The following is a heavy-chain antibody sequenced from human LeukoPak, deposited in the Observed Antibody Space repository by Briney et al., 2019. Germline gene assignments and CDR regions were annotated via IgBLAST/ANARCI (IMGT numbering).Heavy chain of an antibody. CDR1: GFTFSSYA. CDR3: ARQNRWGSGYYGYFDY. J-gene: IGHJ4*02. V-gene: IGHV3-30-3*01. Sequence: GRSLRLSCAASGFTFSSYAMHGVRQAPGKGLEWVAVISYDGSNKYYADSVKGRFTISRDNSKNTLYLQMNSLRAEDTAVYYCARQNRWGSGYYGYFDYWGQGTLVTVSS. CDR2: ISYDGSNK. D-gene: IGHD3-22*01.